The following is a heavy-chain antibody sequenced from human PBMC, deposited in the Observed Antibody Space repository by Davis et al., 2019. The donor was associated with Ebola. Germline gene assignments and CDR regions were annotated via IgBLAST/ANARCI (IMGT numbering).Heavy chain of an antibody. D-gene: IGHD3-3*01. V-gene: IGHV3-48*04. J-gene: IGHJ6*04. CDR3: AKGSVTIFGVAPDYYGMDV. CDR1: GFTFSSYG. Sequence: GESLKISCAASGFTFSSYGMHWVRQAPGKGLEWVSYISSRSGTIYYADSVKGRFTISRDNAKNSLYLQMNSLRAEDTAVYYCAKGSVTIFGVAPDYYGMDVWGKGTTVTVSS. CDR2: ISSRSGTI.